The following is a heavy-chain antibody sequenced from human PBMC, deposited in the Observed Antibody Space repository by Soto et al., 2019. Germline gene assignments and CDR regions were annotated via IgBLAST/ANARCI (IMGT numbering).Heavy chain of an antibody. Sequence: ASVKVSCKASGYTFTSYAMHWVRQAPGQRLEWMGWINAGNGNTKYSQKFQGRVTITRDTSASTAYMELSSLRSEDTAVYYCARGDRGYSYGYPYYFDYWGQGTLVTVSS. CDR3: ARGDRGYSYGYPYYFDY. CDR1: GYTFTSYA. CDR2: INAGNGNT. J-gene: IGHJ4*02. D-gene: IGHD5-18*01. V-gene: IGHV1-3*01.